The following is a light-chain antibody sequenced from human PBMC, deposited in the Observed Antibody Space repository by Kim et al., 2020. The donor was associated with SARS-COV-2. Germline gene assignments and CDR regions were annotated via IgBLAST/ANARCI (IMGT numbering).Light chain of an antibody. Sequence: DIQMTQSPSTLATSVGDRVTITCRASQSISSWLAWYQQKPGKAPKLLIYDASSLQSGVPSRFSGSGSGTEFTLTISSLQPDDLATYNCQQYDSYPFTFGGGTKVDIK. CDR2: DAS. CDR1: QSISSW. CDR3: QQYDSYPFT. J-gene: IGKJ4*01. V-gene: IGKV1-5*01.